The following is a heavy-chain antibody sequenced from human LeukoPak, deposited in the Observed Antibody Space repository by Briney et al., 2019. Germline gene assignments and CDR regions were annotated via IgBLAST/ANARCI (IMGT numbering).Heavy chain of an antibody. CDR2: ISYDGSNK. CDR1: GFTFSSYV. D-gene: IGHD2-21*02. J-gene: IGHJ4*02. Sequence: GGSLRLSCAASGFTFSSYVMHWVRQAPGKGLEWVAVISYDGSNKYYADSVKGRFTVSRDNSKDTLYLQMNSLRTEDTAVYYCASKWYCGGDCYYQIDYWGQGTLVTVSS. V-gene: IGHV3-30*03. CDR3: ASKWYCGGDCYYQIDY.